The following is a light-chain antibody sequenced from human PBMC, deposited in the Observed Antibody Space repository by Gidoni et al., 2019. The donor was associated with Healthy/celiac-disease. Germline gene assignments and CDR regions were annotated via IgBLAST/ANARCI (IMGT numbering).Light chain of an antibody. V-gene: IGKV1-39*01. J-gene: IGKJ1*01. CDR3: QQSYSTPRT. CDR2: AAS. CDR1: QSSSSY. Sequence: DIQMPQSPSSLSAPVGDSVTITCRTSQSSSSYLNWYQQKPGKAPKLLIYAASSLQGGVPSRFSGGGSGADFTLTISSLQPEDFATYYCQQSYSTPRTFGQGTKVEIK.